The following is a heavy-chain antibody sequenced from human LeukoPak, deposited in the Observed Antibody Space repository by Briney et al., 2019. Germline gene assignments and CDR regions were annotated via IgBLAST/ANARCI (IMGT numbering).Heavy chain of an antibody. V-gene: IGHV4-59*01. CDR2: IYYSGST. CDR3: ARLKYYYDSSGYALSWFDY. CDR1: GGSISSYY. Sequence: PSETLSLTCTVSGGSISSYYWSWIRQPPGKGLEWIGYIYYSGSTNYNPSLKSRVTISVDTSKNQFSLKLSSVTAADTAVYYCARLKYYYDSSGYALSWFDYWGQGTLVTVSS. D-gene: IGHD3-22*01. J-gene: IGHJ4*02.